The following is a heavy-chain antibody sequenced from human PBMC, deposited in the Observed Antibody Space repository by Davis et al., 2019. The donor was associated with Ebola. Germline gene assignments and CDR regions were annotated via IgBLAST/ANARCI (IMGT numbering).Heavy chain of an antibody. CDR3: ARDPGWWAIDY. CDR2: IYSGDST. D-gene: IGHD2-15*01. CDR1: GFSFSNCW. V-gene: IGHV3-66*01. J-gene: IGHJ4*02. Sequence: GESLKISCAASGFSFSNCWMSWVRQAPGKGLEWVSVIYSGDSTYYADSVKGRFTISRDNSKNTLYMQMNSLRAGDTGVYYCARDPGWWAIDYWGQGTLVTASS.